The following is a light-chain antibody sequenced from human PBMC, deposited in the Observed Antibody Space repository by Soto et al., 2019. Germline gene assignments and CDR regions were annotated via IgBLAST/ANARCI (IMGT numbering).Light chain of an antibody. CDR2: DAS. CDR1: QSISSW. J-gene: IGKJ1*01. V-gene: IGKV1-5*01. CDR3: QEYESHLRT. Sequence: DILMTQSPSTLSASVGDRVTITCRASQSISSWLAWYQQKSGKAPHLLIYDASTLESGVPSRFNGSGSGTEFSLNISSLQPDDFATYHCQEYESHLRTFGPGTKVEI.